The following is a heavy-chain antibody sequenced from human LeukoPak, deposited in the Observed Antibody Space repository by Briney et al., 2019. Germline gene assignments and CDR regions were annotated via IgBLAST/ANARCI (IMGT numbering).Heavy chain of an antibody. CDR3: ARDPSSTDGTFFDY. Sequence: GASVKVPCKASGYTFTGYYMHWVRQAPGQGLEWMGWINPNSGGTNYAQKFQGRVTMTRDTSISTAYMELSRLRSDDTAVYYCARDPSSTDGTFFDYWGQGTLVTVSS. J-gene: IGHJ4*02. CDR2: INPNSGGT. D-gene: IGHD6-13*01. V-gene: IGHV1-2*02. CDR1: GYTFTGYY.